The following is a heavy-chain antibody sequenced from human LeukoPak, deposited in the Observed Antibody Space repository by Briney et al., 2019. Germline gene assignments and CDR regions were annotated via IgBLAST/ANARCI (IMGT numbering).Heavy chain of an antibody. CDR1: GFTFSSYW. D-gene: IGHD3-10*01. V-gene: IGHV3-74*01. CDR3: GGAGGYYGSGVYYD. J-gene: IGHJ4*02. Sequence: GGSLRLSCAASGFTFSSYWMHWVRQAPGKGLVWVSRINSDGTSTYYADSVKGRFTISRDNAKNTLYLQMNSLRDEDTAVYYCGGAGGYYGSGVYYDWGQGTLVTVSS. CDR2: INSDGTST.